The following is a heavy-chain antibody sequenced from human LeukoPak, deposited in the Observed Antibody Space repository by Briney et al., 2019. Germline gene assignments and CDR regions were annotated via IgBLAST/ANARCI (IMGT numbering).Heavy chain of an antibody. CDR3: ARGSAFDV. V-gene: IGHV6-1*01. CDR1: GDSVSDNIAA. J-gene: IGHJ3*01. Sequence: SQTLSLICAISGDSVSDNIAAWNWVRQSPSRGLEWLGRAYYRSKWYFDYAVSLKSRMIINPDTSKNQFSLQLNSVTPEDTAVYYCARGSAFDVWGQGTMVTVSS. CDR2: AYYRSKWYF.